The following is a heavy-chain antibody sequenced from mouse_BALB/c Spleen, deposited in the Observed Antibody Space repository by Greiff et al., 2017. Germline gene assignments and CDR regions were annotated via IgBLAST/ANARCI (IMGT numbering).Heavy chain of an antibody. D-gene: IGHD2-14*01. CDR1: GYSFTGYT. V-gene: IGHV1-18*01. Sequence: VQLKQSGPELVKPGASMKISCKASGYSFTGYTMNWVKQSHGKNLEWIGLINPYNGGTSYNQKFKGKATLTVDKSSSTAYMELLSLTSEDSAVYYGARGGYRDDEGYYAMDYWGQGTSGTVSS. J-gene: IGHJ4*01. CDR3: ARGGYRDDEGYYAMDY. CDR2: INPYNGGT.